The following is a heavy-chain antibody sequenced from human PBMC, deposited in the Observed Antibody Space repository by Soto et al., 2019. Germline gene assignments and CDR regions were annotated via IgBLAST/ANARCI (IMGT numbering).Heavy chain of an antibody. CDR3: ARGLLAYFGMDV. Sequence: QVQLVQSGAEVKKPGASVKVSCKASGYTFSNYDISWVRQAPGQGLEWMAWISAHNGNKNYAENFQGRVTMTTDTSTSTAYLEVRSLSSDDPAVYYCARGLLAYFGMDVWGQGTPVTVSP. J-gene: IGHJ6*01. CDR1: GYTFSNYD. CDR2: ISAHNGNK. V-gene: IGHV1-18*01.